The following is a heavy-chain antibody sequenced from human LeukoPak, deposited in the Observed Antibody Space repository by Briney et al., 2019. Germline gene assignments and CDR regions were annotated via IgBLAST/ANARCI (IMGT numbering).Heavy chain of an antibody. J-gene: IGHJ3*02. D-gene: IGHD3-3*01. V-gene: IGHV1-69*05. CDR1: GGTFSSYA. CDR2: IIPIFGTA. CDR3: ARERGEKVLRFLEWSDKRDAFDI. Sequence: GASVKVSCKASGGTFSSYAISWVRQASGQGLEWMGGIIPIFGTANYAQKFQGGVTITTDESTSTAYMELSSLRSEDTAVYYCARERGEKVLRFLEWSDKRDAFDIWGQGTMVTVSS.